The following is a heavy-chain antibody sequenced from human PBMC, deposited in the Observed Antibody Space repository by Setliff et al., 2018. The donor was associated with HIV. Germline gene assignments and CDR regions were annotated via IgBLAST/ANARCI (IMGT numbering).Heavy chain of an antibody. J-gene: IGHJ1*01. D-gene: IGHD6-13*01. CDR2: FDPEDGET. CDR1: GYTLTELS. Sequence: ASVKVSCKISGYTLTELSINWVRQAPGKGLEWMANFDPEDGETFYAQKFQGRLTMPEDTSTDTAYMELSSLRSDDTAMYYCATDPGYSSTWYSESFQHWGQGTVVTVSS. CDR3: ATDPGYSSTWYSESFQH. V-gene: IGHV1-24*01.